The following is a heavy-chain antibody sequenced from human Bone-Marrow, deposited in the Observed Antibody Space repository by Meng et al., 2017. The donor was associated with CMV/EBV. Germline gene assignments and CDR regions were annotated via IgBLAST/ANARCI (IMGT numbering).Heavy chain of an antibody. V-gene: IGHV4-59*01. CDR2: IYYSGST. Sequence: SETLSLTCTVSSGSISSYYWSWIRQPPGKGLEWIGYIYYSGSTNYNPSLKSRVTISVDTSKTQFTLKLSSVTAADTAVYYCARARLYCSSTSCQYYGMDVWGQGTTVTVSS. D-gene: IGHD2-2*01. CDR1: SGSISSYY. J-gene: IGHJ6*02. CDR3: ARARLYCSSTSCQYYGMDV.